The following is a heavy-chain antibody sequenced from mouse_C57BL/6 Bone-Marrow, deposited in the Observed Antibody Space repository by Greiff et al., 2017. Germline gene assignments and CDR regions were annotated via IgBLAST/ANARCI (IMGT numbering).Heavy chain of an antibody. CDR3: AKLDTTVVATGDY. CDR2: IWGDGST. J-gene: IGHJ4*01. V-gene: IGHV2-3*01. D-gene: IGHD1-1*01. Sequence: QVQLKQSGPGLVAPSQSLSITCTVSGFSLTSYGVSWVRQPPGKGLEWLGVIWGDGSTNYHSALISRLSTSKDNSKSQVFLKLNSLQTDDPATYYCAKLDTTVVATGDYWGQGTSVTVSS. CDR1: GFSLTSYG.